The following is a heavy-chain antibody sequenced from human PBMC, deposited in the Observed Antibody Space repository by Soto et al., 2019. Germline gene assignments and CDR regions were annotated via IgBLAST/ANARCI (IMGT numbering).Heavy chain of an antibody. Sequence: GGSLRLSCAASGFTFSDYYMSWIRQAPGKGLEWVSYISSSGSTIYYADSVKGRFTTSRDNSKNTLYLQMNSLRVEDTATYYCVKDWSGNKCPCMDVWGQGTTVTVSS. D-gene: IGHD3-3*01. CDR3: VKDWSGNKCPCMDV. CDR1: GFTFSDYY. CDR2: ISSSGSTI. J-gene: IGHJ6*02. V-gene: IGHV3-11*01.